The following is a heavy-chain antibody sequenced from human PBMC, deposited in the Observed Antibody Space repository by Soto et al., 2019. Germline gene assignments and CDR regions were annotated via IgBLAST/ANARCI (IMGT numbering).Heavy chain of an antibody. CDR3: ARGAHDYGDYVVRRSGWFDP. V-gene: IGHV4-39*01. J-gene: IGHJ5*02. Sequence: SETLSLTCTVSGGSISSSSYYWGWIRRPPGKGLEWIGSIYYSGSTYYNPSLKSRVTISVDTSKNQFSLKLSSVTTADTAVYYCARGAHDYGDYVVRRSGWFDPWGQGTLVTVSS. D-gene: IGHD4-17*01. CDR2: IYYSGST. CDR1: GGSISSSSYY.